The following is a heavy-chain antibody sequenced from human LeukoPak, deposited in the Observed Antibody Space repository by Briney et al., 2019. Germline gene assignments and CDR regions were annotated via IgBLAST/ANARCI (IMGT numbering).Heavy chain of an antibody. CDR1: HYSISSGYY. D-gene: IGHD3-3*01. CDR2: IYHSGST. CDR3: ARGRGYYDFWSGYPNWFDP. V-gene: IGHV4-38-2*01. J-gene: IGHJ5*02. Sequence: NSSETLSLTCAVSHYSISSGYYWGWIRQPPGKGLEWIGSIYHSGSTYYNPSLKSRVTISVDTSKNQFSLKLSSVTAADTAVYYCARGRGYYDFWSGYPNWFDPWGQGTLVTVSS.